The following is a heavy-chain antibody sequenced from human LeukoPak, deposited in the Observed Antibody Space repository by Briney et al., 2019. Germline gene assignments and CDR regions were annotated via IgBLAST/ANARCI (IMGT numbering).Heavy chain of an antibody. CDR3: ARDSSGWYYDY. J-gene: IGHJ4*02. Sequence: GASVKVSFKASGYTFTGYYMHWVRQAPGQGLEWMGWINPNSGGTNYAQKFQGRVTMTRDTSISTAYMELSSLRSEDTAVYYCARDSSGWYYDYWGQGILVTVSS. D-gene: IGHD6-19*01. CDR2: INPNSGGT. CDR1: GYTFTGYY. V-gene: IGHV1-2*02.